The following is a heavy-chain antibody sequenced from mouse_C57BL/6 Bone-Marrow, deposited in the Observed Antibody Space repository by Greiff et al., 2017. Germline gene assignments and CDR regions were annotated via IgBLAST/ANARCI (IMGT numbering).Heavy chain of an antibody. V-gene: IGHV1-50*01. D-gene: IGHD2-14*01. CDR3: APYDPYAMDY. Sequence: VQLQQSGAELVKPGASVKLSCKASGYTFTSYWMQWVKQRPGQGLEWIGEIDPSDSYTNYNQKFKGKATLTVDTSSSTAYMQLSSLTSEDSAVYYCAPYDPYAMDYWGQGTSVTVSS. CDR1: GYTFTSYW. J-gene: IGHJ4*01. CDR2: IDPSDSYT.